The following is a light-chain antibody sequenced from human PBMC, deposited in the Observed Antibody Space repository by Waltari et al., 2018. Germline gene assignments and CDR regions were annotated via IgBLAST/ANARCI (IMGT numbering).Light chain of an antibody. V-gene: IGKV3-11*01. CDR2: DAS. Sequence: EIVLTQSLAPPSLSLAERATLSCRASQGVSSHLAWYQQKHGQAPRLLIYDASNRATGIPARFSGSGSGTDFTTTISSLEPEDFAVYYYQQGSNWWTFGQGTKVEIK. J-gene: IGKJ1*01. CDR3: QQGSNWWT. CDR1: QGVSSH.